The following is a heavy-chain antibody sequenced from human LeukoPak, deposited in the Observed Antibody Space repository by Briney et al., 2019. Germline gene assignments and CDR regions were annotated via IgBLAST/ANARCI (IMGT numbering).Heavy chain of an antibody. V-gene: IGHV1-8*01. D-gene: IGHD3-10*01. CDR2: MDPDSGNT. Sequence: ASVKVSCKASGYTFSSYDINWVRQAPGQGLEWMGWMDPDSGNTAYAQKFQGRVTMTRNTSITTAYMELSSLRSEDTAVYYCAKEPTGSYYNLFDYWGQGTLVTVSS. J-gene: IGHJ4*02. CDR3: AKEPTGSYYNLFDY. CDR1: GYTFSSYD.